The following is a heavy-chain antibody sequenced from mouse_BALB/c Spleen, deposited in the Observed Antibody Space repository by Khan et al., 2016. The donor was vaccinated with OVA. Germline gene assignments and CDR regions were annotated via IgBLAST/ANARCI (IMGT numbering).Heavy chain of an antibody. J-gene: IGHJ2*01. V-gene: IGHV3-2*02. D-gene: IGHD3-2*02. Sequence: EVQLQESGPGLVKPSQSLSLSCTVTGYSITSGYGWNWIRQFPGNKLEWMGYISYSGSTNYNPSFKSRISITRDTSTNQLFLQLNSVTTEDTATDDCARKARIRYWGQGTTLTVSS. CDR2: ISYSGST. CDR1: GYSITSGYG. CDR3: ARKARIRY.